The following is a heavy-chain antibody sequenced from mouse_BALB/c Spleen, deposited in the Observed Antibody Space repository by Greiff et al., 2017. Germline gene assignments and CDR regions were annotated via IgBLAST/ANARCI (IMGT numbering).Heavy chain of an antibody. CDR2: IRSKSNNYAT. CDR1: GFTFNTYA. Sequence: DAGGGLVQPKGSLKLSCAASGFTFNTYAMNWVRQAPGKGLEWVARIRSKSNNYATYYADSVKDRFTISRDDSQSMLYLQMNNLKTEDTAMYYCVRDDGYSYYFDYWGQGTTLTVSS. CDR3: VRDDGYSYYFDY. J-gene: IGHJ2*01. D-gene: IGHD2-3*01. V-gene: IGHV10-1*02.